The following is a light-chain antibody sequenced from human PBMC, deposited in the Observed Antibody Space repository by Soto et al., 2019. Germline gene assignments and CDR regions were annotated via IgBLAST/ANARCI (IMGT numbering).Light chain of an antibody. CDR1: QSLSSN. CDR3: QQYNGWPPL. CDR2: GAS. V-gene: IGKV3-15*01. J-gene: IGKJ3*01. Sequence: ERVMTQSPATLSVSPGERATLSCRASQSLSSNLAWYQQKPGQAPRLLIYGASTRATGIPARFSGSGSGTEFTLTISSLQSEDFAVYYCQQYNGWPPLFGPGTKVDIQ.